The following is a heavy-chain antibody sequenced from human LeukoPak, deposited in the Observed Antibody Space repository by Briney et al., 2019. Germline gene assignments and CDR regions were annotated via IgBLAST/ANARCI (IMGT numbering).Heavy chain of an antibody. Sequence: ASVKVSCKASGYTFTSYGISWVRQAPGQGLEWMGWISAYNGNTNYAQKLQGRVTMTTDTSTSTAYMELRSLRSDDTVVYYCARDDGSMVRGVIGKDAFDIWGQGTMVTVSS. D-gene: IGHD3-10*01. CDR2: ISAYNGNT. J-gene: IGHJ3*02. CDR3: ARDDGSMVRGVIGKDAFDI. CDR1: GYTFTSYG. V-gene: IGHV1-18*01.